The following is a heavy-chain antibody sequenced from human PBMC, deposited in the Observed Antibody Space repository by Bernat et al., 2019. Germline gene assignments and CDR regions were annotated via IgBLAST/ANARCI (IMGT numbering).Heavy chain of an antibody. Sequence: EVQLVGSGGGLVQPGGSLRLSCAASGFTFSVSWMSWVRQAPGKGLEWVANINQAGSENYYVDSVRGRFTISRDNAKNSLYLPMNCRRADETAEYYCGGSPRSGDVDSWGQGTLVTVSS. CDR2: INQAGSEN. CDR3: GGSPRSGDVDS. CDR1: GFTFSVSW. J-gene: IGHJ4*02. V-gene: IGHV3-7*03. D-gene: IGHD1-26*01.